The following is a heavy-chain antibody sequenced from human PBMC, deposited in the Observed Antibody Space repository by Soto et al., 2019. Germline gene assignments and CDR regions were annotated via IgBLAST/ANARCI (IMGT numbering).Heavy chain of an antibody. CDR3: ARHINPYDFWSGAFFDY. CDR2: IYYSGST. CDR1: GGSISSSSYY. V-gene: IGHV4-39*01. D-gene: IGHD3-3*01. J-gene: IGHJ4*02. Sequence: SETLSLTCTVSGGSISSSSYYWGWIRQPPGKGLEWIGSIYYSGSTYYNPSLKSRVTISVDTSKNQFSLKLSSVTAADTAVYYCARHINPYDFWSGAFFDYWGQGTLVTVST.